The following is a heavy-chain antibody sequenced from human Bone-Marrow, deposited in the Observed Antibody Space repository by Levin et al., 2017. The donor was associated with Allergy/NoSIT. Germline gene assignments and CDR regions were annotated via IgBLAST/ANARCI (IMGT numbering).Heavy chain of an antibody. Sequence: GGSLRLSCAASGFTFSSSWMSWVRQAPGKGLEWVAKINQGGSAKQYVDSVKGRFTISRDNAKNSLYLQMNSLRADDTAVYYCARYGPSGDHAVSFDYWGQGTLVTVSA. CDR1: GFTFSSSW. J-gene: IGHJ4*02. CDR3: ARYGPSGDHAVSFDY. V-gene: IGHV3-7*01. CDR2: INQGGSAK. D-gene: IGHD4-17*01.